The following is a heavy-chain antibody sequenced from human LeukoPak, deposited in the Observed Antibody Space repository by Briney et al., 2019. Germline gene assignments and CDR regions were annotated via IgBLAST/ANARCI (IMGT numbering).Heavy chain of an antibody. CDR1: GFSFSSYA. Sequence: GGSLRLSCAASGFSFSSYAMSWVRQAPGKGLEWVSAISGSGDSTYHADSVKGRFTISRDNSKNMLYLQMNSLRAEDTAVYYCAKARGSSGWLPGVYWGQGTLVTVSS. J-gene: IGHJ4*02. D-gene: IGHD6-19*01. CDR3: AKARGSSGWLPGVY. V-gene: IGHV3-23*01. CDR2: ISGSGDST.